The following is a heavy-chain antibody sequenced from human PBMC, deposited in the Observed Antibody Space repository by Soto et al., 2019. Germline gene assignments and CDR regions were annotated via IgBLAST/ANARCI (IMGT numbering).Heavy chain of an antibody. V-gene: IGHV3-30*18. CDR3: AKGGRQWLVTSDFNY. D-gene: IGHD6-19*01. Sequence: VQLVESGGGVVQPGRSLRLSCAASGFTFSDYAMHWVRQAPGKGLEWVAVVSHDGRNTHYADSVKGRFTISRDSPKNKVSLEMTSLRAEYTAVYYCAKGGRQWLVTSDFNYWGQGALVTVSS. CDR1: GFTFSDYA. J-gene: IGHJ4*02. CDR2: VSHDGRNT.